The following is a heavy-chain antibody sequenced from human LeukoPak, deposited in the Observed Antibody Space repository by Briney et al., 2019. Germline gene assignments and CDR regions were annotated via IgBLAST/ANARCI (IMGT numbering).Heavy chain of an antibody. Sequence: TGGSLRLSCAASGFTFSSYWMSWVRQAPGKGLEWVANIKQDGSEKYYVDSVKGRFTISRDNAKNSLYLQMNSLRAEDTAVYYCARDPRGGRRDGYNKAYMYWGQGTLVTVSS. D-gene: IGHD5-24*01. CDR2: IKQDGSEK. J-gene: IGHJ4*02. V-gene: IGHV3-7*01. CDR1: GFTFSSYW. CDR3: ARDPRGGRRDGYNKAYMY.